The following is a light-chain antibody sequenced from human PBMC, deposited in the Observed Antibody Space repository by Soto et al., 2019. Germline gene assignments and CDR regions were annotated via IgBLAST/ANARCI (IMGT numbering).Light chain of an antibody. CDR1: SSNIGAGYD. CDR3: QSYGSSLSGSNV. J-gene: IGLJ1*01. V-gene: IGLV1-40*01. Sequence: QSVLTQPPSVSGAPGQRVTISCTGSSSNIGAGYDVHWYQQLPGTAPKLLIYNNNNRPSGVPDRFSGSKSGTSASLAITGLQAEDEADYYCQSYGSSLSGSNVFGTGTKVTVL. CDR2: NNN.